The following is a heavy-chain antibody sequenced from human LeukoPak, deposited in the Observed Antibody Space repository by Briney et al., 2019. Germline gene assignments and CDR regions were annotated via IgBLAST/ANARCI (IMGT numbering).Heavy chain of an antibody. J-gene: IGHJ6*02. V-gene: IGHV1-3*01. CDR1: GYTFTSYA. CDR3: ARDIRYFDWSNYYYGMDV. D-gene: IGHD3-9*01. Sequence: ASVKVSCKASGYTFTSYAMHWLRQAPGQRLEWMGWINAGNGNTKYSQKFQGRVTITRDTSASTAYMELSSLRSEDTAVYYCARDIRYFDWSNYYYGMDVWGQGTTVTVSS. CDR2: INAGNGNT.